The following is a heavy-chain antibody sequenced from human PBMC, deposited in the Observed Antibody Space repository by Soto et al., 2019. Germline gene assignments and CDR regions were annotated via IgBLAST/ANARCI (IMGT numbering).Heavy chain of an antibody. V-gene: IGHV3-33*01. Sequence: QVQLVESGGGVVQPGRSLRLSCAASGFTFSSYGMHWVRQAPGKGLGGVAVIGYDGSNKYYADSVKGRFTISRDNSKNTLYLQMNSLRAEDTAVYYCARLPYGSGSYYYYYGMDVWGQGTTVTVSS. D-gene: IGHD3-10*01. CDR2: IGYDGSNK. CDR1: GFTFSSYG. J-gene: IGHJ6*02. CDR3: ARLPYGSGSYYYYYGMDV.